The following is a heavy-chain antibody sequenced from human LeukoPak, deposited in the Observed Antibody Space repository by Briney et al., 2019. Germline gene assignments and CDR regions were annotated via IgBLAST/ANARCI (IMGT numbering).Heavy chain of an antibody. CDR2: ISGSGGST. CDR1: GFTFSSYA. J-gene: IGHJ6*02. CDR3: AKVGSVSSYHYYGMDV. D-gene: IGHD3-10*01. Sequence: PGGSLRLSCAASGFTFSSYAMSWVRQAPGKGLEWVSAISGSGGSTYYADSVKGRFTISRDNSKNTLYLQMNSLRAEDTAVYYCAKVGSVSSYHYYGMDVWGQGTTVTVSS. V-gene: IGHV3-23*01.